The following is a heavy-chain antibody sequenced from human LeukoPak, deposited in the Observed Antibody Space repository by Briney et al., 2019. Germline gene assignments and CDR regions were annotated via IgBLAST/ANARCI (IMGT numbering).Heavy chain of an antibody. CDR2: ISAYNGNT. CDR1: GYTFTSYG. CDR3: ARMYYYDSSGYYVDRFSRYYYFDY. V-gene: IGHV1-18*01. D-gene: IGHD3-22*01. J-gene: IGHJ4*02. Sequence: ASVKVSCKASGYTFTSYGISWVRQAPGQGLEWMGWISAYNGNTKYAQKLQGRVTMTTDTSTSTAYMELRSLRSDDTAVYYCARMYYYDSSGYYVDRFSRYYYFDYWGQGTLVTVSS.